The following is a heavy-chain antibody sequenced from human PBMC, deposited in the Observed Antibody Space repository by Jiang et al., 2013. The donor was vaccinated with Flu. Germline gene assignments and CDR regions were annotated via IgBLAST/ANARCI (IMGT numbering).Heavy chain of an antibody. V-gene: IGHV4-4*09. CDR3: ARVNSYYDSSGYYYPAGFDY. CDR2: IYTSGST. Sequence: LTCTVSGGSISSYYWSWIRQPPGKGLEWIGYIYTSGSTNYNPSLKSRVTISVDTSKNQFSLKLSSVTAADTAVYYCARVNSYYDSSGYYYPAGFDYWGQGTLVTVSS. J-gene: IGHJ4*02. CDR1: GGSISSYY. D-gene: IGHD3-22*01.